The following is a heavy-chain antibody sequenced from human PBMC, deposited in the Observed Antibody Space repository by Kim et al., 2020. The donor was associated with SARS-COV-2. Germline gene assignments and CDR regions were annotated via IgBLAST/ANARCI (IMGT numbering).Heavy chain of an antibody. CDR3: ARASNWDITGSHLCFDS. V-gene: IGHV4-59*02. CDR2: VFDTGKN. D-gene: IGHD7-27*01. J-gene: IGHJ4*01. CDR1: GGPVSSYY. Sequence: SETLSLTCTVSGGPVSSYYWSWIRLPPGKGLQWIGHVFDTGKNNYNPSRRSRVIISLDTSKSHFSLRLSSLTAADTAVYYCARASNWDITGSHLCFDSWG.